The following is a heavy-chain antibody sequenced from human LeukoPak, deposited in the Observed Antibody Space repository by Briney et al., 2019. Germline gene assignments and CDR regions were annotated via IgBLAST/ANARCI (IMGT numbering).Heavy chain of an antibody. CDR3: ARHDSSAWYGGADH. V-gene: IGHV4-59*08. Sequence: SETLSLTCTVSGGSISSYYWSWIRQPPGKGLEWIGYIYYSGSTNYNPSLKSRVTISVDTSKNQFSLKLSSVTAADTAVYYCARHDSSAWYGGADHWGQGILVTVSS. CDR1: GGSISSYY. J-gene: IGHJ4*02. CDR2: IYYSGST. D-gene: IGHD6-19*01.